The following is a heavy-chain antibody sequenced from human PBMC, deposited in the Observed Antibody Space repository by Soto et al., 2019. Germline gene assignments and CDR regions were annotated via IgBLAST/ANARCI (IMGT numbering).Heavy chain of an antibody. D-gene: IGHD4-17*01. J-gene: IGHJ4*02. CDR2: IIPKFSAS. CDR3: ARIMTTFLDF. Sequence: QVQLVQSGAEVKKPGSSVRVSSKAYGASYSDYAIAWVREAPGQGLEWMGGIIPKFSASKYAQKFHGRLTITADESTSTAYMELNSLTYEDTAVYYCARIMTTFLDFWGQGTLVTVSS. CDR1: GASYSDYA. V-gene: IGHV1-69*01.